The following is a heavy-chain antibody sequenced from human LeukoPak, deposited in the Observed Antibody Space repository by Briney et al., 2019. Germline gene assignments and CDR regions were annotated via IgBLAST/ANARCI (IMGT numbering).Heavy chain of an antibody. D-gene: IGHD6-6*01. J-gene: IGHJ6*03. CDR2: IKQDGSEK. Sequence: GGSLRLSCAASGFTFSSYWMSWVRQAPGKGLEWVANIKQDGSEKYYVDSVKGRFTISRDNSKNTLYLQMNSLRAEDTAVYYCGYSSSVYYYYMDVWGKGTTVTVSS. CDR3: GYSSSVYYYYMDV. CDR1: GFTFSSYW. V-gene: IGHV3-7*01.